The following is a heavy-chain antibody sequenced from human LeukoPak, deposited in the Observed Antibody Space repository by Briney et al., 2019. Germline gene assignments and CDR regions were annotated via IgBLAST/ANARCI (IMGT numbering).Heavy chain of an antibody. J-gene: IGHJ5*02. CDR3: ARGAGIPYYYDSSAPSGVDNWFDP. V-gene: IGHV4-4*07. CDR2: IYTSGST. CDR1: GGSISSYY. D-gene: IGHD3-22*01. Sequence: PSETLSLTCTVSGGSISSYYWSWIRQPAGKGLEWIGRIYTSGSTNYNPSLKSRVTMSVETSKNQFSLKLSSVTAADTAVYYCARGAGIPYYYDSSAPSGVDNWFDPWGQGTLVTVSS.